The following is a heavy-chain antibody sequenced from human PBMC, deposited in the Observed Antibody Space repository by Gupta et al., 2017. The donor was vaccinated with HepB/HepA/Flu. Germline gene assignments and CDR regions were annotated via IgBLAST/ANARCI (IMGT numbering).Heavy chain of an antibody. V-gene: IGHV3-21*01. CDR2: ISSSSSYI. J-gene: IGHJ6*02. D-gene: IGHD3-3*01. Sequence: EVQLVASGGGLVKPGGSLRLSCAASGFTFSSSSMNWVRQAPGKGLEWVSSISSSSSYIYYADSVKGRFTISRDNAKNSLYLQRNSLRAEDTAVYYCARSPDYDFWSGYYTNYGMDVWGQGTTVTVSS. CDR3: ARSPDYDFWSGYYTNYGMDV. CDR1: GFTFSSSS.